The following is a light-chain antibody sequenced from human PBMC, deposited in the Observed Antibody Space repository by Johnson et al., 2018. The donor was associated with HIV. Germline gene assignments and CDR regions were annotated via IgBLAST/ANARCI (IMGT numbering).Light chain of an antibody. CDR2: ENN. CDR3: GTWDTSLGAQYV. CDR1: SSNIGSNT. Sequence: QSVLTQPPSASGTPGQRVTISCSGSSSNIGSNTVNWYQQLPGTAPKLLIYENNKRPSGISDRFSDSQSGTSATLAITGLQTGDEPDYYCGTWDTSLGAQYVFGSGTKVTVL. J-gene: IGLJ1*01. V-gene: IGLV1-51*02.